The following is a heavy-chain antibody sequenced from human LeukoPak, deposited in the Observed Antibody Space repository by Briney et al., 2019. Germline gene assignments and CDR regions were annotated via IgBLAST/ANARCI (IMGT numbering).Heavy chain of an antibody. CDR3: ARLYYYDSSGYYQNYYYYYGMDV. Sequence: SETLSLTCAVYGGSFSGYYWSWIRQPPGKGLEWIGEINHSGSTNYNPSLKSRVTISVDTSKNQFSLKLSSVTAADTAVYYCARLYYYDSSGYYQNYYYYYGMDVWGQGTTVTVSS. D-gene: IGHD3-22*01. V-gene: IGHV4-34*01. CDR2: INHSGST. J-gene: IGHJ6*02. CDR1: GGSFSGYY.